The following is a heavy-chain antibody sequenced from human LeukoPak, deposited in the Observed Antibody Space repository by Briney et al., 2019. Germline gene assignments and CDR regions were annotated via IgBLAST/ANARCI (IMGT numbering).Heavy chain of an antibody. J-gene: IGHJ4*02. CDR3: ARRTTESYSDY. CDR1: GGSISDGTYY. V-gene: IGHV4-39*01. D-gene: IGHD1-1*01. Sequence: SSETLSLTCTVSGGSISDGTYYWGWIHQPPGKGLEWIGTIHYSGTTHYNRSLKSRVTLSVDTSKNQFSLRLSSVTAADTAVYYCARRTTESYSDYWGQGTLVTVST. CDR2: IHYSGTT.